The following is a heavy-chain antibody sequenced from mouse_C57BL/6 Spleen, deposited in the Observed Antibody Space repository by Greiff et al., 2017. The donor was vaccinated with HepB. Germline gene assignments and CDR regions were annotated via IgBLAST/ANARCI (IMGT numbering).Heavy chain of an antibody. CDR3: ARGAQATWFAY. J-gene: IGHJ3*01. CDR1: GYSITSGYY. V-gene: IGHV3-6*01. CDR2: ISYDGSN. Sequence: EVKLVESGPGLVKPSQSLSLTCSVTGYSITSGYYWNWIRQFPGNKLEWMGYISYDGSNNYNPSLKNRISITRDTSKNQFFLKLNSVTTEDTATYYCARGAQATWFAYWGQGTLVTVSA. D-gene: IGHD3-2*02.